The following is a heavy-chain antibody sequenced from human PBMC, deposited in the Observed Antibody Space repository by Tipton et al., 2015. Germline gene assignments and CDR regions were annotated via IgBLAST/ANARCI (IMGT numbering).Heavy chain of an antibody. CDR3: ARVPFDYFDY. CDR2: SYYSGST. J-gene: IGHJ4*02. CDR1: GASISSITYY. Sequence: TLSLTCTVSGASISSITYYWSWSRQHPGKGLEWLGYSYYSGSTYYNPSLKSRITISVDMSKNQFSLKLSSVTAADTAVYYCARVPFDYFDYWGQGILVTVSS. V-gene: IGHV4-31*03.